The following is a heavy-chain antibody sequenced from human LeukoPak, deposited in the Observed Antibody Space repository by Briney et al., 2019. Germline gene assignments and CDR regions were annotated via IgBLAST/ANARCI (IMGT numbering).Heavy chain of an antibody. CDR1: GGTFSSYG. CDR2: INPSGGST. Sequence: ASVKVSCKASGGTFSSYGISWVRQAPGQGFEWMGIINPSGGSTSYAQKFQGRVTMTRDTSTSTVYMELSSLRSEDTAVYYCARLGGVGATIDYWGQGTLVTVSS. V-gene: IGHV1-46*01. CDR3: ARLGGVGATIDY. D-gene: IGHD1-26*01. J-gene: IGHJ4*02.